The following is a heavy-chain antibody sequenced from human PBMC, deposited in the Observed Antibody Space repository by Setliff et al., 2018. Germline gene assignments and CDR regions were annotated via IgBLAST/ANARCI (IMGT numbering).Heavy chain of an antibody. CDR3: ARETLPYYFDY. CDR2: ISGSGGSP. J-gene: IGHJ4*02. Sequence: GGSLRLSCAASGFTFSSYWMSWVRQAPGKGLEWVSVISGSGGSPYYADSVKGRFTISRDNSKNTLYLQMNSLRAEDTAVYYCARETLPYYFDYWGQGTLVTVST. V-gene: IGHV3-23*01. CDR1: GFTFSSYW.